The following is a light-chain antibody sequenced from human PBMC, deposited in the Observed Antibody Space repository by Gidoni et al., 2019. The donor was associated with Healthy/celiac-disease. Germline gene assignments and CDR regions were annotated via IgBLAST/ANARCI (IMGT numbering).Light chain of an antibody. CDR2: DAS. Sequence: DIQLTQSPSSLSASVGDRVTITCQASQDISNYLNWYQQKPGKAPKLLIYDASNLETGVPSRFSGSGSGTDFTFTISSLQPEDIATYYCQQYDNLSLTFGGXTKVEXK. V-gene: IGKV1-33*01. CDR3: QQYDNLSLT. CDR1: QDISNY. J-gene: IGKJ4*01.